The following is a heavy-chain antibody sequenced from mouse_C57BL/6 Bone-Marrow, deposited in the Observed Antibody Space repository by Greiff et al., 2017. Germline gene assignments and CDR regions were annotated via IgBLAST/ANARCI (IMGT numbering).Heavy chain of an antibody. J-gene: IGHJ4*01. CDR2: IDPEDGDT. CDR3: TTRWLHAMDY. V-gene: IGHV14-1*01. D-gene: IGHD2-3*01. Sequence: VQLQQSGAELVRPGASVKLSCTASGFNIKDYYMHWVKQRPEQGLEWIGRIDPEDGDTEYAPKFQGKATMTADPSSNTAYLQLSSLTSEDTAVYYCTTRWLHAMDYWGQGTSVTVSS. CDR1: GFNIKDYY.